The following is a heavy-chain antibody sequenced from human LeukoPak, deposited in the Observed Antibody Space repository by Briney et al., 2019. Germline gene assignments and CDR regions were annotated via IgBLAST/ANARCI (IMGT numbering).Heavy chain of an antibody. CDR2: ISGSGGST. D-gene: IGHD3-3*01. CDR1: GFTFSSYA. J-gene: IGHJ4*02. CDR3: AKAPYYDFWSGYPSSHYFDY. V-gene: IGHV3-23*01. Sequence: PGGSLRLSCAASGFTFSSYAMSWVRQAPGKGLEWVSAISGSGGSTYYADSVKGRFTISRDNSKNTLYLQMNSLRAEDTAVYYRAKAPYYDFWSGYPSSHYFDYWGQGTLVTVSS.